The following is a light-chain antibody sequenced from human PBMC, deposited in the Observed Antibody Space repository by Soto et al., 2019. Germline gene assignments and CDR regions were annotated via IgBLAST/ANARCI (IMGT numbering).Light chain of an antibody. CDR2: DAS. CDR3: QHRANWPLT. J-gene: IGKJ4*01. Sequence: DIQMTQSPSTLSASVGDRVTITCRASQSISTWLAWYQQKSGRAPKLLIYDASNRATGIPARFSGSGSGTDFTLTISSLEPEDFALYYCQHRANWPLTFGGGTKVEIK. CDR1: QSISTW. V-gene: IGKV1-5*01.